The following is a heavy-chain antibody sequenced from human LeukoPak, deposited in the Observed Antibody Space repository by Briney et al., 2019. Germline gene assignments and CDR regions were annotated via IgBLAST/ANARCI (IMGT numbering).Heavy chain of an antibody. D-gene: IGHD3-3*01. CDR1: GDSISNGHYY. J-gene: IGHJ4*02. CDR2: ISSRGST. Sequence: SETLSLTCSVSGDSISNGHYYWGWIRQPPGNGLEWLATISSRGSTFYNPSLKSRVTISVDTSKNQISLNLSSVTASDTSLYYCARLNPLEHLFSFYFDSWGQGILATVSS. V-gene: IGHV4-39*01. CDR3: ARLNPLEHLFSFYFDS.